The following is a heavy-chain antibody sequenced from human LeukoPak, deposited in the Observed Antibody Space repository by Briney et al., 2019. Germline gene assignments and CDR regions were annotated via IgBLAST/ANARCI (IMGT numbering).Heavy chain of an antibody. D-gene: IGHD2-15*01. V-gene: IGHV1-69*04. J-gene: IGHJ6*02. CDR1: GGTLSSYA. CDR3: ARVKVDCSGGSCYSGYGMDV. CDR2: IIPILGIA. Sequence: SVKVSCKASGGTLSSYAISWVRQAPGQGLEWMGTIIPILGIANYAQKFQGRVTITADKSTSTAYMELSSLRSEDTAVYYCARVKVDCSGGSCYSGYGMDVWGQGTTVTVSS.